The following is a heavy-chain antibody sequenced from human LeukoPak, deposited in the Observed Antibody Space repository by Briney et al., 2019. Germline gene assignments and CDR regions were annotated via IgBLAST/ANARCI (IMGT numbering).Heavy chain of an antibody. CDR2: IYPGDSDT. V-gene: IGHV5-51*01. CDR3: ARHPCGGDCYSALYYLDY. J-gene: IGHJ4*02. D-gene: IGHD2-21*02. CDR1: GYSFTNYW. Sequence: GESLKISCKGSGYSFTNYWIGWVRQMPGKGLEWMGIIYPGDSDTRYGPSFQGQVTISADKSISTAYLQWSSLKASDTAMYYCARHPCGGDCYSALYYLDYWGQGTLVTVSS.